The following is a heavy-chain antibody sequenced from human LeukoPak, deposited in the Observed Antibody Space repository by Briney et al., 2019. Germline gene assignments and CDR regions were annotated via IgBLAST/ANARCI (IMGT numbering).Heavy chain of an antibody. Sequence: GGSLRLSCAASGFTFSSYWMQWVRQAPGKGLVWVSRINSDGGSTTYADSGKGRFTISRDNAKNTLFLQMNSLRAEDTALYSCARDPRVRQQLAYFYYYMDVWGKGTTVTVSS. CDR1: GFTFSSYW. CDR2: INSDGGST. CDR3: ARDPRVRQQLAYFYYYMDV. J-gene: IGHJ6*03. D-gene: IGHD6-13*01. V-gene: IGHV3-74*01.